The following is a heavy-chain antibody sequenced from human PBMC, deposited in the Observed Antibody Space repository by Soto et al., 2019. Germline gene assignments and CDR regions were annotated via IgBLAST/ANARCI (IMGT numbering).Heavy chain of an antibody. J-gene: IGHJ4*02. V-gene: IGHV4-39*01. CDR1: GGSISSSSYY. CDR2: IYYSGST. Sequence: QLQLQESGPGLVKPSETLSLTCTVSGGSISSSSYYWGWIRQPPGKGLEWIGSIYYSGSTYYNPSLKSRVTISVDTSKNQFSLKLSSVTAADTAVYYCARHRIAVAGTFDYWGQGTLVTVSS. CDR3: ARHRIAVAGTFDY. D-gene: IGHD6-19*01.